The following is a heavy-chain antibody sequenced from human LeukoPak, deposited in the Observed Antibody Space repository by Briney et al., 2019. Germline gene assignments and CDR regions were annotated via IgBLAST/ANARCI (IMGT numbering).Heavy chain of an antibody. CDR2: IKSETDGGTT. Sequence: GGSLRLSCAASGFSFSYFGMNWVRQAPGKGLEWVGRIKSETDGGTTDYAAPVKGRFTISRDDSKNMLYLQMNSLKTEDTAAYYCTTRDDWGQGTLVTVSS. J-gene: IGHJ4*02. CDR3: TTRDD. CDR1: GFSFSYFG. D-gene: IGHD5-24*01. V-gene: IGHV3-15*07.